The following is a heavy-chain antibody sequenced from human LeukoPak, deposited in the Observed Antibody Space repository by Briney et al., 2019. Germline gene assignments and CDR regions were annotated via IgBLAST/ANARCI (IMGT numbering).Heavy chain of an antibody. CDR2: IFYSGST. V-gene: IGHV4-39*07. D-gene: IGHD6-19*01. J-gene: IGHJ3*02. Sequence: SETLSLTCTVSSGSISTSNYYWGWVRQPPGKALEWIGNIFYSGSTYYSPSLKSRVTISVDTSKNQFSLKLSSVTAADTAVYYCARWGGSAWYIDALDIWGQGTMVTVSS. CDR1: SGSISTSNYY. CDR3: ARWGGSAWYIDALDI.